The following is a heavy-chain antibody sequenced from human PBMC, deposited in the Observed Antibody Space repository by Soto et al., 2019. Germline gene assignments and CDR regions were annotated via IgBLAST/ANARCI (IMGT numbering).Heavy chain of an antibody. Sequence: SETLSLTCAVSSGSISSSNWWSWVRQPPGKGLEWIGEIYHSGSTNYTPSLKSRVTISVDKSKNQFSLKLSSVTAVDTAVYYCARDLGYVYYYYMDVWGKGTTVTVSS. CDR3: ARDLGYVYYYYMDV. CDR2: IYHSGST. V-gene: IGHV4-4*02. J-gene: IGHJ6*03. CDR1: SGSISSSNW. D-gene: IGHD7-27*01.